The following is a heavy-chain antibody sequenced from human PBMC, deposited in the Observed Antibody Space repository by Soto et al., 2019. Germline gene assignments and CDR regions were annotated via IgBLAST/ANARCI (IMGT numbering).Heavy chain of an antibody. Sequence: PGESLRLSCAASGYTFSSYRMHWVRQVPGKGLLWVSRIDEYGTTINYADSVKGRFTISRDDARNTLYLETDSRRAEDTALYYCTRDIGGKGAYWGPGTLVTVSS. D-gene: IGHD3-10*01. J-gene: IGHJ4*02. CDR1: GYTFSSYR. CDR3: TRDIGGKGAY. V-gene: IGHV3-74*01. CDR2: IDEYGTTI.